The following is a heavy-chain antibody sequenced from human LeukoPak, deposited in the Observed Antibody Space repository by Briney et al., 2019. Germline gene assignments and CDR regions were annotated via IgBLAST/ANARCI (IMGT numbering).Heavy chain of an antibody. CDR1: GNSISSYY. CDR3: ARLRAHFLDY. V-gene: IGHV4-59*08. CDR2: IYYNVST. J-gene: IGHJ4*02. Sequence: SETLSLTCSVSGNSISSYYWSWIRQPPGKGLEWIGYIYYNVSTNYNPSLKSRVTISVDKSKNHFSLELSSVTAADTAVYYCARLRAHFLDYWGQGMLVTVSS. D-gene: IGHD3-3*01.